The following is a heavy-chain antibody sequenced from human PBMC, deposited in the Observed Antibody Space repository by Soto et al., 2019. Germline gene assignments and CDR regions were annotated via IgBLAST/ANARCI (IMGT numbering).Heavy chain of an antibody. CDR3: VIGYCSGDTCYRFKFDC. V-gene: IGHV4-30-2*02. D-gene: IGHD2-15*01. CDR2: IYHSGST. J-gene: IGHJ5*01. CDR1: GGSISSDGYS. Sequence: SETLYLTCAVSGGSISSDGYSWSWMRQPTGKGLEWIGYIYHSGSTYYNPYLKSRVTISVDRSKNQFSLKLSSVTAAFTVVYYFVIGYCSGDTCYRFKFDCWGQGALVTVSS.